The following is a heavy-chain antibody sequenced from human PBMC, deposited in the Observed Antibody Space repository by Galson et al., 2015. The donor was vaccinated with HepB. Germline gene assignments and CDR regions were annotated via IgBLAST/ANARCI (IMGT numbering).Heavy chain of an antibody. CDR3: ARDILARADY. D-gene: IGHD6-6*01. V-gene: IGHV3-48*02. CDR2: ISASSSSI. J-gene: IGHJ4*02. CDR1: GFTFSSYN. Sequence: SLRLSCAASGFTFSSYNMNWVRQAPGKGLEWVSYISASSSSIYYADSVKGRFTISRDNAKNSLYLQMNSLRDEDTAVYYCARDILARADYWGQGTLVTVSS.